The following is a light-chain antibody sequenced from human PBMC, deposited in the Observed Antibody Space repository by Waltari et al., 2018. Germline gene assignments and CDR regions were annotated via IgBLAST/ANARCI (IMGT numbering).Light chain of an antibody. CDR2: DAS. J-gene: IGKJ2*01. CDR1: QSVSSY. CDR3: QQRSNWPPGYT. Sequence: IVLTQSPATLSLSPGDSATLSCRASQSVSSYLAWYQQKPGQAPRLLIYDASNRATGIPARFSGSGSGTDFTLTISSLEPEDFAVYYCQQRSNWPPGYTFGQGTKLEIK. V-gene: IGKV3-11*01.